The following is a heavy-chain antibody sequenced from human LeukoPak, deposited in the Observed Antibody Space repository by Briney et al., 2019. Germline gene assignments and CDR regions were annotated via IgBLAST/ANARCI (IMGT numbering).Heavy chain of an antibody. D-gene: IGHD3-22*01. CDR2: MNPNSGNT. Sequence: GASVKVSCKVSGYTFTSYDINWVRQATGQGLEWMGWMNPNSGNTGYAQKFQGRVTITRNTSISTAYMELSSLRSEDTAVYYCARGRPSYYYDSSGYNPFDYWGQGTLVTVSS. V-gene: IGHV1-8*03. CDR1: GYTFTSYD. CDR3: ARGRPSYYYDSSGYNPFDY. J-gene: IGHJ4*02.